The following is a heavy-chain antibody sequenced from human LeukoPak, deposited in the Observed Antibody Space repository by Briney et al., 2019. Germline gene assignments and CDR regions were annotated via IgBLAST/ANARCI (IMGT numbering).Heavy chain of an antibody. D-gene: IGHD3-22*01. Sequence: ASVKVSCKVSGYTLTELSMHWVRQAPGHGLEWMGWINPNSGGTNYAQKFQGRVTMTRDTSIGTAYMELNRLRSDDTAVYYCARGSYDSSDFEYFHHWGQGTLVTVSS. J-gene: IGHJ1*01. V-gene: IGHV1-2*02. CDR1: GYTLTELS. CDR2: INPNSGGT. CDR3: ARGSYDSSDFEYFHH.